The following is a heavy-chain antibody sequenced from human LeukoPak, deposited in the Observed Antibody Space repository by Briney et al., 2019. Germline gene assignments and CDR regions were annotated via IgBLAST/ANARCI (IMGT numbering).Heavy chain of an antibody. D-gene: IGHD6-13*01. J-gene: IGHJ4*02. CDR3: ARDGGGGSGYSRPFDY. Sequence: SETLSLTCTVYGGSFSGYYWRWIRQPPGKGLEWIGEINHSGSTNYNPSLKSRVTISVDTSKNQFSLKLSSVTAADTAVYYCARDGGGGSGYSRPFDYWGQGTLVTVSS. V-gene: IGHV4-34*01. CDR1: GGSFSGYY. CDR2: INHSGST.